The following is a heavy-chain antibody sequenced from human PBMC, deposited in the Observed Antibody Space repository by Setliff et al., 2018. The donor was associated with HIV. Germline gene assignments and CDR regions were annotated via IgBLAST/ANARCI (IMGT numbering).Heavy chain of an antibody. J-gene: IGHJ5*02. Sequence: ASVKVSCKASGYIFTSYLISWVRQAPGHGLEWMGWISASNGGTNYAQKFQGRVTMTTDTSTTTAYMELKSLRSDDTAVYYCARMGSGWFIGLDPWGQGSLVTVSS. CDR1: GYIFTSYL. V-gene: IGHV1-18*01. D-gene: IGHD6-19*01. CDR2: ISASNGGT. CDR3: ARMGSGWFIGLDP.